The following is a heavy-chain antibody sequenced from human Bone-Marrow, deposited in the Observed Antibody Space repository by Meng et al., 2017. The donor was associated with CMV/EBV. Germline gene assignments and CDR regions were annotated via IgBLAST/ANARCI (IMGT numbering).Heavy chain of an antibody. CDR3: AKEATPGYYYYGRDV. V-gene: IGHV3-30*02. CDR2: IRYDGSNK. Sequence: GESLKISCAASGFTFSSYGMHWVRQAPGKGLEWVAFIRYDGSNKYYADSVKGRFTISRDNSKNTLYLQMNSLRAEDTAVYYCAKEATPGYYYYGRDVWGQGTTVTVYS. D-gene: IGHD7-27*01. J-gene: IGHJ6*02. CDR1: GFTFSSYG.